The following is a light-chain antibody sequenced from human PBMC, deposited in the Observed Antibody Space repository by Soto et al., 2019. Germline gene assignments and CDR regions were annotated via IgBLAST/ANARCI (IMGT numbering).Light chain of an antibody. V-gene: IGLV2-14*01. CDR3: NSYTGSGIV. CDR2: EVS. J-gene: IGLJ1*01. Sequence: QSVLTQPASVSGSPGQSITISCTGTSSDVGSYNYVSWYQHHPGKAPELMIYEVSNRPSGVSYRFSGSKSGNTASLTISGLQAEDEADYYCNSYTGSGIVFGTGTKLTVL. CDR1: SSDVGSYNY.